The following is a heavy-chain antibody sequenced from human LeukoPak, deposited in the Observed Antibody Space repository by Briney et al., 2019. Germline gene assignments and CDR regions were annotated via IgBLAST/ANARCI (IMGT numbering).Heavy chain of an antibody. CDR3: ATSVSYGSGVTNWFDP. Sequence: SETLSLTCTVSGGSVSSGSYYWSWIRQPPGKGLEWIGYIYYSGSTNYNPSLKSRVTISVDTPKNQFSLKLSSVTAADTAVYYCATSVSYGSGVTNWFDPWGQGTLVTVSS. D-gene: IGHD3-10*01. CDR2: IYYSGST. V-gene: IGHV4-61*01. J-gene: IGHJ5*02. CDR1: GGSVSSGSYY.